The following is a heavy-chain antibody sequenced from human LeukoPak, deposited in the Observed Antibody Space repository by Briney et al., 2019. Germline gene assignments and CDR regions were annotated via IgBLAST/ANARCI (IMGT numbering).Heavy chain of an antibody. J-gene: IGHJ4*02. Sequence: SETLSLTCAVYGGSFSGYYWSWIRQPPGKGLERIGEINHSGSTNYNPSLKSRVTISVDTSKNQFSLKLSSVTAADTAVYYCARGDIAAAGLGYWGQGTLVTVSS. CDR1: GGSFSGYY. CDR3: ARGDIAAAGLGY. D-gene: IGHD6-13*01. CDR2: INHSGST. V-gene: IGHV4-34*01.